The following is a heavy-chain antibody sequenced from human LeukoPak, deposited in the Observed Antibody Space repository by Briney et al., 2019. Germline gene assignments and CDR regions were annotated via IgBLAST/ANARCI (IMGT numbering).Heavy chain of an antibody. V-gene: IGHV1-2*02. Sequence: GASVKVSCKASGYTFTGYYMHWVRQAPGQGLEWMGWSNPNSGGTNCAQKFQGRVTMTRDTSISTAYMELSRLRSDDTAVYYCARPGRITMVRGELGYWGQGTLVTVSS. D-gene: IGHD3-10*01. CDR3: ARPGRITMVRGELGY. J-gene: IGHJ4*02. CDR1: GYTFTGYY. CDR2: SNPNSGGT.